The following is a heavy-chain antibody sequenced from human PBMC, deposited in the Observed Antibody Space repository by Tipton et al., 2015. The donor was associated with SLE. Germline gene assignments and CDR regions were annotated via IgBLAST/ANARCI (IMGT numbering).Heavy chain of an antibody. CDR1: GFTFSTYT. D-gene: IGHD6-19*01. CDR3: GRGVYSESSVGMDV. V-gene: IGHV3-74*01. J-gene: IGHJ6*02. CDR2: ISRDGSTT. Sequence: SLRLSCAASGFTFSTYTMAWVRQAPGKGLVWISRISRDGSTTYYTDSVKGRFTISRDNAKNTVYLQMNSLSGDDTAVYYCGRGVYSESSVGMDVWGQGTTVTVSS.